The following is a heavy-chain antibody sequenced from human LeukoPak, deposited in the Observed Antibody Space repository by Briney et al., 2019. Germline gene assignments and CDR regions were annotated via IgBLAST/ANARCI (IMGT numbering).Heavy chain of an antibody. D-gene: IGHD2-15*01. V-gene: IGHV3-48*03. Sequence: GGSLRFSCAASGFSFSSYEMNWVRQAPGKGLEWISYISNTATTIDYADSVKGRFTISRDNAKNSLYLQMKSLRAEDTAVYYCARDTQWSYFDYWGQGTLVTVPS. CDR2: ISNTATTI. J-gene: IGHJ4*02. CDR3: ARDTQWSYFDY. CDR1: GFSFSSYE.